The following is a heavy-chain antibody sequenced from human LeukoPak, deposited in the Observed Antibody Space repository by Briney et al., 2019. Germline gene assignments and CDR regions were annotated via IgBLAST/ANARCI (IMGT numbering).Heavy chain of an antibody. CDR2: ISSSGSTI. CDR3: ASLIVGATNAFDI. J-gene: IGHJ3*02. CDR1: GLTSSRYE. Sequence: LAGGSLRLSCAASGLTSSRYEMNSVGQAPGKGLEGVSYISSSGSTIYYADSVKGRFTISRDNANHSLYLQMNSLRAEDTGVYYCASLIVGATNAFDIWGQGTMVTVSS. V-gene: IGHV3-48*03. D-gene: IGHD1-26*01.